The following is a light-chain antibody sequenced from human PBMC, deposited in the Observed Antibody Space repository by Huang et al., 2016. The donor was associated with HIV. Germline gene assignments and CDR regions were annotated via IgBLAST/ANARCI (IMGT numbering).Light chain of an antibody. Sequence: DIQMTQSSATLSASVGDRVTITCRASQSIGTWLALYQQKPGKAPNLRIYDASTLESGVPSRFSGGGSGTEFTLTINSLQPDDFASYYCQHYNSFPWTFGQGTKVEV. CDR1: QSIGTW. V-gene: IGKV1-5*03. J-gene: IGKJ1*01. CDR3: QHYNSFPWT. CDR2: DAS.